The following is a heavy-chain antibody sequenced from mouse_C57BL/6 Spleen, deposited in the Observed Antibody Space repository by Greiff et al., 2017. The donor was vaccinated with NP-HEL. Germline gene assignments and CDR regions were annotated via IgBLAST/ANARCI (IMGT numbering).Heavy chain of an antibody. CDR3: ARTGSSYSAWFAY. J-gene: IGHJ3*01. CDR1: GFTFSDYG. D-gene: IGHD1-1*01. V-gene: IGHV5-17*01. Sequence: DVMLVESGGGLVKPGGSLKLSCAASGFTFSDYGMHWVRQAPEKGLEWVAYISSGSSTIYYADTVKGRFTISRDNAKNTLFLQMTSLRSEDTAMYYCARTGSSYSAWFAYWGQRTLVTVSA. CDR2: ISSGSSTI.